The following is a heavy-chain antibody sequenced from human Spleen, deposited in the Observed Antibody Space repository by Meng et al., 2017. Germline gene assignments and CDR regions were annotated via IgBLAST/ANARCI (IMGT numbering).Heavy chain of an antibody. CDR2: IYTSGSA. D-gene: IGHD2-2*01. CDR1: WDSISSGSYY. V-gene: IGHV4-61*02. Sequence: QVHRQESGQGLVKPSQTLSLTCTVSWDSISSGSYYLSWIRQPAGKGLEWIGRIYTSGSAYFNPSLKSRVTISVDTSKNQFSLKLSSVTAADTAVYYCARGYCLTTSCWNWYFDLWGRGTLVTVSS. CDR3: ARGYCLTTSCWNWYFDL. J-gene: IGHJ2*01.